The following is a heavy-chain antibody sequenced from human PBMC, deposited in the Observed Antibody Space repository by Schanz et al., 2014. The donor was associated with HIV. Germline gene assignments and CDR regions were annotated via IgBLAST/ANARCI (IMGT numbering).Heavy chain of an antibody. Sequence: EVQLVESGGGLVQPGGSLTLSCAASGFTFSSSWMHWVRQAPGKGLVWVSHIDTDWSTNYADSVKGRFTISRDNAKNTLHLQMNSLRAEDTAVYYCAVATRAVEDPGASDIWGQGTLVTVSS. J-gene: IGHJ3*02. CDR2: IDTDWST. CDR1: GFTFSSSW. CDR3: AVATRAVEDPGASDI. D-gene: IGHD6-19*01. V-gene: IGHV3-74*01.